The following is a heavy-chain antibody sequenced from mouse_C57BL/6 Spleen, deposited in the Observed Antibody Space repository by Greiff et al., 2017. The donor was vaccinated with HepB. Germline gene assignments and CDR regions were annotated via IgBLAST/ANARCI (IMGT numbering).Heavy chain of an antibody. CDR2: ISNGGGST. J-gene: IGHJ2*01. CDR1: GFTFSDYY. V-gene: IGHV5-12*01. Sequence: EVMLVESGGGLVQPGGSLKLSCAASGFTFSDYYMYWVRQTPEKRLEWVAYISNGGGSTYYPDTVKGRFTISRDNAKNTLYLQMSRLKSEDTAMYYCARQCYDGYFDYWGQGTTLTVSS. D-gene: IGHD2-12*01. CDR3: ARQCYDGYFDY.